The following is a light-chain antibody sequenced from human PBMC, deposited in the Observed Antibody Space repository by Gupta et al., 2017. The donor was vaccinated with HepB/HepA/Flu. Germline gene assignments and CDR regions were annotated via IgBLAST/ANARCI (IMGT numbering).Light chain of an antibody. CDR2: DVS. CDR1: SSDIGAYNS. CDR3: SSFTSTTTLVR. J-gene: IGLJ2*01. V-gene: IGLV2-14*03. Sequence: QSALTQPASVSGSPGQSITISCTGTSSDIGAYNSVYWYQQYPGKAPKLLIYDVSNRPSGVSNRFSASKSGNTASLTISGLQPEDEADYYCSSFTSTTTLVRFGGGTKLTVL.